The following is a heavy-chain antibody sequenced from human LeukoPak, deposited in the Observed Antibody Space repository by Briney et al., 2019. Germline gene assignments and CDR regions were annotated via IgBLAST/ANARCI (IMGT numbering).Heavy chain of an antibody. CDR1: GFTFSSYG. D-gene: IGHD3-10*01. V-gene: IGHV3-30*02. Sequence: PGGSLRLSCAASGFTFSSYGMHWVRQAPGKGLEWVAFIRYDGSNKYYADSVKGRFTISRDNSKNTLYLQMNSLRAEDTAVYYCARVSDYYGSGTENWFDPWGQGTLVTVSS. CDR3: ARVSDYYGSGTENWFDP. CDR2: IRYDGSNK. J-gene: IGHJ5*02.